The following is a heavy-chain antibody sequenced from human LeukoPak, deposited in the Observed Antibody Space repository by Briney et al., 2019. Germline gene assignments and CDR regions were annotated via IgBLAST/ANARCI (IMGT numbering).Heavy chain of an antibody. CDR1: GGSISSGDYY. V-gene: IGHV4-30-4*08. D-gene: IGHD4-23*01. J-gene: IGHJ4*02. Sequence: SETLSLTCTVSGGSISSGDYYWSWIRQPPGKGLEWIGYIYYSGSTYYNPSLKSQVTISVDTSKNQFSLRLSSVTAADTAVYYCARVKSYYFDYWGQGNLVTVSS. CDR2: IYYSGST. CDR3: ARVKSYYFDY.